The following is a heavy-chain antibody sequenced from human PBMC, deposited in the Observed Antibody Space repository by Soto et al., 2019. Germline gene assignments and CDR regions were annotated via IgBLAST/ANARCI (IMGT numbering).Heavy chain of an antibody. CDR1: GFTFSSYG. J-gene: IGHJ6*02. CDR2: ISYYGSNI. CDR3: AKALSHSSGWYRFYYYYGMDV. Sequence: PGGSLSLSCAASGFTFSSYGMHWVRQAPGKGLEWVLVISYYGSNIYYADSVKGRFTISRDNSKNSLYLQMNSLRAEDTAVYYCAKALSHSSGWYRFYYYYGMDVWGQGTTVTVSS. D-gene: IGHD6-19*01. V-gene: IGHV3-30*18.